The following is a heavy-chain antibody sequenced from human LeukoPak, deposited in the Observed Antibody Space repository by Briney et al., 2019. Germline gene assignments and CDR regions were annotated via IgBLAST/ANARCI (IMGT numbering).Heavy chain of an antibody. CDR1: GGSFSGYH. J-gene: IGHJ6*03. CDR2: INHSGST. Sequence: PSETLSLTCAVYGGSFSGYHWSWIRQPPGKRLEWIGEINHSGSTNYNPSLKSRVTISVDTSKNQFSLKLSSVTAADTAVYYCARHPERYYHYYMDVWGKGTTVTVSS. V-gene: IGHV4-34*01. D-gene: IGHD1-1*01. CDR3: ARHPERYYHYYMDV.